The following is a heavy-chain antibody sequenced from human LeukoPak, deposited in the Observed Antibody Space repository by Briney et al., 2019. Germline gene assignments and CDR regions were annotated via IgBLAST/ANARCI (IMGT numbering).Heavy chain of an antibody. Sequence: SETLSLTCAVYGGSFSAYYWSWIRQPPGKGLEWIAEINHSGSTHHNPSLKSRVSMSLDTSNNQFFLKLSSVTTADTAVYFCARAPGQWYYMDVWGKGTTVTVSS. CDR1: GGSFSAYY. V-gene: IGHV4-34*01. CDR2: INHSGST. D-gene: IGHD6-19*01. CDR3: ARAPGQWYYMDV. J-gene: IGHJ6*03.